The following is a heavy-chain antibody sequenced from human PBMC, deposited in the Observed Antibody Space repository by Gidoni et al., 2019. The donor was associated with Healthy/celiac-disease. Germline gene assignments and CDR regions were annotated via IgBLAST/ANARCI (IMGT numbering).Heavy chain of an antibody. D-gene: IGHD6-6*01. V-gene: IGHV4-39*01. Sequence: QLQLQESGPGLVKPSETLSLTCTVSGGSLSSSSYYWGWIRQPPGKGLEWIGSIYYSGSTYYNPSLKSRVTISVDTSKIQFSLKLSSVTAADTAVYYCARKEYSSSSAGIGPNWFDPWGQGTLVTVSS. CDR3: ARKEYSSSSAGIGPNWFDP. J-gene: IGHJ5*02. CDR1: GGSLSSSSYY. CDR2: IYYSGST.